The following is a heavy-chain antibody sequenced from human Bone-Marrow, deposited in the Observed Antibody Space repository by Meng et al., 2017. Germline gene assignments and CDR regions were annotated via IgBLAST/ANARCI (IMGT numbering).Heavy chain of an antibody. V-gene: IGHV3-7*01. Sequence: GGSLRLSCTASRFIFIIYTMRWVRQAPGKGLEWVANIKQDGSEKYYVDSVKGRFTISRDNAKNSLYLQMNSLRAEDTAVYYCAREFWVATTSPSFDYWGQGTLVTVSS. J-gene: IGHJ4*02. CDR3: AREFWVATTSPSFDY. CDR1: RFIFIIYT. CDR2: IKQDGSEK. D-gene: IGHD5-12*01.